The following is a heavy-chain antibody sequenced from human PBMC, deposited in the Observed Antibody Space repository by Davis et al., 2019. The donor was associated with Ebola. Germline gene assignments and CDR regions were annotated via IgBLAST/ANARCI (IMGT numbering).Heavy chain of an antibody. CDR1: GYTFTGYY. V-gene: IGHV1-2*06. CDR3: ARDRRLYSSGWQDY. D-gene: IGHD6-19*01. J-gene: IGHJ4*02. CDR2: INPNSGGT. Sequence: AASVKVSCKASGYTFTGYYMHWVRQAPGQGLEWMGRINPNSGGTNYAQKFQGRVTMTRNTSISTAYMELSSLRSEDTAVYYCARDRRLYSSGWQDYWGQGTLVTVSS.